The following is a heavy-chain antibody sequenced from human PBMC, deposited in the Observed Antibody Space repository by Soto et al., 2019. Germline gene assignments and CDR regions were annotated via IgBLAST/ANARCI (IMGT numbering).Heavy chain of an antibody. CDR2: IYYSGTT. CDR1: GGSFSSDSFI. Sequence: SETRSLTCSVSGGSFSSDSFIWSWVRQFPGKGLEWIGYIYYSGTTYYNPSLRSRVIMSVDTSKNQFSLKLSSVTVADTAVYYCARDHKWDGMDVWGQGTTVTVSS. V-gene: IGHV4-31*03. CDR3: ARDHKWDGMDV. D-gene: IGHD1-26*01. J-gene: IGHJ6*02.